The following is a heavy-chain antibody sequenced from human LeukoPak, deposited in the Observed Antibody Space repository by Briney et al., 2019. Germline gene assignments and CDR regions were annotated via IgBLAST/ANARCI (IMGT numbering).Heavy chain of an antibody. CDR3: ARGPGGGDYVWGSYRYDY. CDR1: GFTFSSYL. CDR2: INSDGSST. V-gene: IGHV3-74*01. Sequence: GGSLRLSCAASGFTFSSYLMHWVRQAPGKGLVWVSRINSDGSSTSYADSVKGRFTISRDNAKNTLYLQMNSLRAEDTAVYYCARGPGGGDYVWGSYRYDYWGQGTLVTVSS. J-gene: IGHJ4*02. D-gene: IGHD3-16*02.